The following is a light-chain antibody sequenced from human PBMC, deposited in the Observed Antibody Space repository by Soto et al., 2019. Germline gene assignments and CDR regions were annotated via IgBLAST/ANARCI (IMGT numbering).Light chain of an antibody. V-gene: IGKV3-11*01. CDR3: QQRTNWLT. CDR1: QNVSTY. J-gene: IGKJ3*01. CDR2: DAS. Sequence: EIVLTQSPATLSLSPGERVTLSCRVSQNVSTYLAWYQQKPGQAPRLLIYDASDRATGIPARFSGSGSGTDFTLTISSPEPEDSAVYYCQQRTNWLTFGPGTKVDIK.